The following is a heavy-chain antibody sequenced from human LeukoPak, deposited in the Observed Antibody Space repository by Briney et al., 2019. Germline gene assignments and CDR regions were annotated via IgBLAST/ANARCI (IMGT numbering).Heavy chain of an antibody. CDR2: ISAGGGST. V-gene: IGHV3-23*01. CDR1: GFTFSSYA. Sequence: GGSLRLSCAASGFTFSSYAMSWVRQAPGKGLEWVSAISAGGGSTYYADSVKGRFTISRDNSKNTLYLQMNSLRAEDTALYYCARTAMGVYARFPNDYWGRGTLVTVSS. CDR3: ARTAMGVYARFPNDY. D-gene: IGHD5/OR15-5a*01. J-gene: IGHJ4*01.